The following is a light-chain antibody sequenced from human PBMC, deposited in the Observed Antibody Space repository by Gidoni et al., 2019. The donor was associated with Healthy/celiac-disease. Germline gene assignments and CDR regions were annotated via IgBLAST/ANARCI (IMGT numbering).Light chain of an antibody. J-gene: IGKJ1*01. CDR2: AAS. CDR3: QQSYSTPPQGT. CDR1: QRISSY. V-gene: IGKV1-39*01. Sequence: DIQMTQSPSSLSASVGDRVTITCRASQRISSYLNWYQQKPGKAPKLLIYAASSLQSGVPSRFSGSGSGTDFTLTISSLQPEDFATYYCQQSYSTPPQGTFGQGTKVEIK.